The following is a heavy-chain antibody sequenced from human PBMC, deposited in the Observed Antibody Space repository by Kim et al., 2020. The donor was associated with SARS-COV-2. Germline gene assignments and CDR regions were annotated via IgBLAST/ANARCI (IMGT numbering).Heavy chain of an antibody. CDR3: AKGPEGY. Sequence: SGGSTYYADSVKGRFTISRDNSKNTLYLQMNSLRAEDTAVYYCAKGPEGYWGQGTLVTVSS. CDR2: SGGST. J-gene: IGHJ4*02. V-gene: IGHV3-23*01.